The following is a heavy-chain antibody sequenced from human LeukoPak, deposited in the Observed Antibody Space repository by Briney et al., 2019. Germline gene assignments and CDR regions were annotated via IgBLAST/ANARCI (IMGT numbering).Heavy chain of an antibody. V-gene: IGHV4-39*01. CDR2: IYYSGST. CDR1: GGSISSSSYY. CDR3: ASRRGYYDYVWGSYRLDY. J-gene: IGHJ4*02. D-gene: IGHD3-16*02. Sequence: PSETLSLTCTVSGGSISSSSYYWGWIRQPPGKRLEWIGSIYYSGSTYYNPSLKSRVTISVDTSKNQFSLKLSSVTAADTAVYYCASRRGYYDYVWGSYRLDYWGQGTLLTVSS.